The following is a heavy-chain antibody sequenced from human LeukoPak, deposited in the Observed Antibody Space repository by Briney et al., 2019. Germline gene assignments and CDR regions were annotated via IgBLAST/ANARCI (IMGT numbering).Heavy chain of an antibody. CDR3: ARSAAGTPKTFDY. CDR2: IYYSGST. Sequence: SETLSLTCTVSGGSISSYYWSWIRQPPGKGLEWIGYIYYSGSTNYNPSLKSRVTISVDTSKNQFSLKLSSVTAADTAVYYCARSAAGTPKTFDYWGQGTLVTVSS. CDR1: GGSISSYY. V-gene: IGHV4-59*01. J-gene: IGHJ4*02. D-gene: IGHD6-13*01.